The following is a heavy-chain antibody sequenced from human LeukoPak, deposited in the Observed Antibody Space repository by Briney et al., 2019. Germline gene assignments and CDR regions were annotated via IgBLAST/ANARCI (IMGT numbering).Heavy chain of an antibody. CDR2: IYYSGST. Sequence: PSETLSLTCTVSGGSISSSSYYWGWIRQPPGKGLEWIGSIYYSGSTYYNPSLKSRVTISVDTSKNQFSLKLSSVTAADTAVYYCARARTYYDILTGYSQLFDYWGQGTLVTVSS. CDR1: GGSISSSSYY. D-gene: IGHD3-9*01. V-gene: IGHV4-39*07. CDR3: ARARTYYDILTGYSQLFDY. J-gene: IGHJ4*02.